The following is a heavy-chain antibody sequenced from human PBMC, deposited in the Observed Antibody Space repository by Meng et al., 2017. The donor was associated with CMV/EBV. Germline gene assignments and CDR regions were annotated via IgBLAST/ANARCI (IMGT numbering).Heavy chain of an antibody. D-gene: IGHD3-3*01. Sequence: SETLSLTCTVSGGSISSSSYYWGWIRQPPGKGLEWIGSIYYSGSTYYNPSLKSRVTISVDTSKNQFSLKLSSVTAADTAVYYCARDRTRSRDFWSGYYRGIRGYYYGMDVWGQGTTVTVSS. CDR1: GGSISSSSYY. CDR2: IYYSGST. J-gene: IGHJ6*02. V-gene: IGHV4-39*02. CDR3: ARDRTRSRDFWSGYYRGIRGYYYGMDV.